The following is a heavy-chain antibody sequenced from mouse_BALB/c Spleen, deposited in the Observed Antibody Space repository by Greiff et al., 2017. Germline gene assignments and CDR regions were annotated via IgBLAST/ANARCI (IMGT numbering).Heavy chain of an antibody. D-gene: IGHD2-1*01. CDR2: ISSGGST. Sequence: EVKVVESGGGLVKPGGSLKLSCAASGFTFSSYAMSWVRQTPEKRLEWVASISSGGSTYYPDSVKGRFTISRDNAKNTLYLQMSSLKSEDTAMYYCTRDQGYYGNYVYWGQGTTLTVSS. J-gene: IGHJ2*01. CDR3: TRDQGYYGNYVY. V-gene: IGHV5-6-5*01. CDR1: GFTFSSYA.